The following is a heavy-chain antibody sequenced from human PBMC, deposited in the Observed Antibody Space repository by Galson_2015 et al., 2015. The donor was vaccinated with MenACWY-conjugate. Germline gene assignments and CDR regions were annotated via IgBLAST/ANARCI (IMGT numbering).Heavy chain of an antibody. CDR3: ASGARVNGVRGVRTYYYYGMDV. D-gene: IGHD3-10*01. CDR1: GGTFSSYA. J-gene: IGHJ6*02. Sequence: SVKVSCKASGGTFSSYAISWVRQAPGQGLEWMGRIIPILGIANYAQKFQGRVTITADKSTSTAYMELSSLRSEDTAVYYCASGARVNGVRGVRTYYYYGMDVWGQGTTVTVSS. V-gene: IGHV1-69*04. CDR2: IIPILGIA.